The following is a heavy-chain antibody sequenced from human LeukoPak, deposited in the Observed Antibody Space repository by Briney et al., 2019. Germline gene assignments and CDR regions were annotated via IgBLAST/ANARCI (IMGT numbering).Heavy chain of an antibody. CDR1: GYTFNSYY. CDR2: INTNGGST. V-gene: IGHV1-46*02. CDR3: ARDPPTDTSGYRFDP. D-gene: IGHD3-22*01. J-gene: IGHJ5*02. Sequence: ASVKVSCKASGYTFNSYYIHWMRQAPGQGLEWMGIINTNGGSTSYAQKFQGRVTVTRDMSTSTVYMELSSLRSEDTAVYYCARDPPTDTSGYRFDPWGQGTLVTVSS.